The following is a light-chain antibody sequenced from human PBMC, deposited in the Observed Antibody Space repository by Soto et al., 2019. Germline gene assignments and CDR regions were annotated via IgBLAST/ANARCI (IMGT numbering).Light chain of an antibody. Sequence: EIVMTQSPATLSVSPGERATLSRRPSQSVRRNLAWYQQTPGKAPRIXIYGASTRDTGIPARFIGSGAGTGCTRAISSLQPEDVETDYCQQSYSTTWTFGQGTKVDIK. CDR1: QSVRRN. CDR3: QQSYSTTWT. V-gene: IGKV3-15*01. J-gene: IGKJ1*01. CDR2: GAS.